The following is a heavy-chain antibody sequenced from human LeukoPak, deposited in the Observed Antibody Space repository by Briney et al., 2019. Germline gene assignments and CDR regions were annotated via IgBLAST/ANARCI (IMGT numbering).Heavy chain of an antibody. CDR1: GFTFSNYW. J-gene: IGHJ4*02. CDR2: IKQDGSEK. CDR3: ARDHGRYCSGGSCYFGGFFEY. D-gene: IGHD2-15*01. V-gene: IGHV3-7*03. Sequence: GGSLRLSCAASGFTFSNYWMSWVRQAPGKGLEWVANIKQDGSEKYYVGSVKGRFTISRDNAKNSLYLQMNGLRAEDTAVYYCARDHGRYCSGGSCYFGGFFEYWGQGTLGTVSS.